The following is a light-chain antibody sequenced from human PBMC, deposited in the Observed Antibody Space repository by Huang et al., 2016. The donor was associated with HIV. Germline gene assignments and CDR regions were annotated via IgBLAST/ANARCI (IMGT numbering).Light chain of an antibody. CDR1: QAVGDS. Sequence: DIQMTQSPSSLSASLGDRVTITCRANQAVGDSLAWYPRKPGKAPNLLLYRASTLESGVPYRFSGGGSGTNFTLTINNVQPEDVATYYCHQYYSSLWTFGQGTKLEIK. CDR3: HQYYSSLWT. J-gene: IGKJ1*01. CDR2: RAS. V-gene: IGKV1-NL1*01.